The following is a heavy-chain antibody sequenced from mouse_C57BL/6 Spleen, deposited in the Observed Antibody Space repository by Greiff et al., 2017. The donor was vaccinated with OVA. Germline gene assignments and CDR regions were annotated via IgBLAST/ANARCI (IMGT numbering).Heavy chain of an antibody. CDR2: INPNNGGT. CDR3: ARQLRNLDY. V-gene: IGHV1-22*01. Sequence: VQLQQSGPELVKPGASVKMSCKASGYTFTDYYMHWVKQSPGKSLEWIGYINPNNGGTSYNQKFKGKATLTVNRSSSTAYMELRSLTSEDSAVYYCARQLRNLDYWGQGTTLTVSS. J-gene: IGHJ2*01. CDR1: GYTFTDYY. D-gene: IGHD3-2*02.